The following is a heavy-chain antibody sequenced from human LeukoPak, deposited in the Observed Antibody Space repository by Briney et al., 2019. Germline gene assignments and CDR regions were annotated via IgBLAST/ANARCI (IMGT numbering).Heavy chain of an antibody. V-gene: IGHV3-23*01. Sequence: GGSLRLSCAASGFTFSSYAMSWVRQAPGKGLEWVSAISGSGGSTYYADSVKGRFTISRDNSKNTLYLQMNSLRAEDTAVYYCAKDCFFITPGSGCLGRWFDPWGQGTLVTVSS. CDR1: GFTFSSYA. J-gene: IGHJ5*02. CDR3: AKDCFFITPGSGCLGRWFDP. D-gene: IGHD3-22*01. CDR2: ISGSGGST.